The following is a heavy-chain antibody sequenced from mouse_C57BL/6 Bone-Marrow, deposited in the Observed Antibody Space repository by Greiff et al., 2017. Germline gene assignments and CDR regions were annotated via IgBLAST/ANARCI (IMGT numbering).Heavy chain of an antibody. J-gene: IGHJ2*01. D-gene: IGHD1-2*01. V-gene: IGHV5-4*03. CDR1: GFTFSSYA. CDR2: ISDGGSYT. Sequence: EVKLEESGGGLVKPGGSLKLSCAASGFTFSSYAMSWVRQTPEKRLEWVATISDGGSYTYYPDNVKGRFTISRDNAKNNLYLQMSHLKSEDTAMYYCARARRLFDYWGQGTTLTVSS. CDR3: ARARRLFDY.